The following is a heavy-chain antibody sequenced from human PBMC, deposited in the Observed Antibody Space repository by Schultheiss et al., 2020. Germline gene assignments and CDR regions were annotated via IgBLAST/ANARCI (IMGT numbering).Heavy chain of an antibody. V-gene: IGHV3-53*05. J-gene: IGHJ5*02. Sequence: GGSLRLACAASGLIVNRNYMNWVRQAPGKGLEWVAIVYDRDTTNYADSVRGRFTVSRDDSKNTVSLQMNSLRAEDTAVYYCARAKSGSYFSALTWGQGTLVTVSS. CDR3: ARAKSGSYFSALT. CDR2: VYDRDTT. CDR1: GLIVNRNY. D-gene: IGHD1-26*01.